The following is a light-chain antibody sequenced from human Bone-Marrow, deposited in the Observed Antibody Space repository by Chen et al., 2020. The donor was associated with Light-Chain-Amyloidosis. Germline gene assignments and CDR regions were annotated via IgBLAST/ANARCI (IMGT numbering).Light chain of an antibody. CDR2: EVT. Sequence: QSALTQPASVSGSPAESVTTSWTGTRSDVSAFNYVSWYTQHPGTVPKLMIYEVTFRPSGASDRFSGSKSGNTSFLTISGLQAEDEAVYYCSSSTRISSLNWVFGGGTKLTVL. J-gene: IGLJ3*02. V-gene: IGLV2-14*01. CDR1: RSDVSAFNY. CDR3: SSSTRISSLNWV.